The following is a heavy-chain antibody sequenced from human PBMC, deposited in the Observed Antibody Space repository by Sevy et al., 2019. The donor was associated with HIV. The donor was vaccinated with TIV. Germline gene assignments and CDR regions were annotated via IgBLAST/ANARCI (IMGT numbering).Heavy chain of an antibody. CDR1: GFTFSSYS. V-gene: IGHV3-7*01. CDR2: IKQDGSEK. J-gene: IGHJ4*02. D-gene: IGHD5-12*01. CDR3: AKDGDGYNLFDY. Sequence: GGSLRLSCAASGFTFSSYSMSWVRQAPGKGLEWVANIKQDGSEKYYVDSVKGRFTISRDNAKNSLYLQMSSLSAEDTSVYYCAKDGDGYNLFDYWGQGTLVTFSS.